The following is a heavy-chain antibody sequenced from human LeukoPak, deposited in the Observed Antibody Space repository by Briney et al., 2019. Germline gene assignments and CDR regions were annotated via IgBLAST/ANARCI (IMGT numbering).Heavy chain of an antibody. CDR1: GFSFGSYW. V-gene: IGHV3-74*01. CDR3: ARDYQLPYYYYYMDV. D-gene: IGHD2-2*01. J-gene: IGHJ6*03. Sequence: GGSLRLSCTASGFSFGSYWMHWVRHAPGKGLVWVSRINSDGSSTSYADSVKGRFTISRDNAKNTLYLQMNSLRAEDTAVYYCARDYQLPYYYYYMDVWGKGTTATVSS. CDR2: INSDGSST.